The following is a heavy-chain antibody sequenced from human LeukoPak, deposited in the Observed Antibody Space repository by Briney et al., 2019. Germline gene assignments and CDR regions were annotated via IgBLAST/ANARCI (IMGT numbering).Heavy chain of an antibody. CDR1: RYTFTSYD. J-gene: IGHJ4*02. CDR3: ARYDPYYYDRSGYPKNDY. CDR2: MNPNSGNT. Sequence: ASVKVSCKSSRYTFTSYDINWVRQATGQGLDWMGWMNPNSGNTGYAQKFQGRVTMTRNTSISTAYMELSRLRPEDTAFYYCARYDPYYYDRSGYPKNDYWGQGTLVTVSS. D-gene: IGHD3-22*01. V-gene: IGHV1-8*01.